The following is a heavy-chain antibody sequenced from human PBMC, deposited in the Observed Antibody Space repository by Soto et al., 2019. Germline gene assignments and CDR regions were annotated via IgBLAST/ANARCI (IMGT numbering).Heavy chain of an antibody. Sequence: ASVKVSCKASGYTFTSYYIHWVRQAPGQGLEWMGIINPGGGTITYAQKFQARVTLTSDTSTSTVYMDLRSLRSEDSAVYYCAREGSIFAPMDVWGQGTTVTVSS. CDR2: INPGGGTI. CDR1: GYTFTSYY. J-gene: IGHJ6*02. V-gene: IGHV1-46*01. CDR3: AREGSIFAPMDV. D-gene: IGHD3-3*01.